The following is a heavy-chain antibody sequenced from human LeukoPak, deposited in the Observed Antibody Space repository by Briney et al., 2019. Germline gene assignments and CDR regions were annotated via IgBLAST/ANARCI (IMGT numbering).Heavy chain of an antibody. J-gene: IGHJ4*02. Sequence: GASVKVSCKASGGTFSSYAISWVRQAPGQGLEWMGWINPNSGGTNYAQKFQGRVTMTRDTSISTAYMELSRLRSDDTAVYYCARDSVGATWGGTSEVDYWGQGTLSPSPQ. CDR1: GGTFSSYA. V-gene: IGHV1-2*02. CDR3: ARDSVGATWGGTSEVDY. CDR2: INPNSGGT. D-gene: IGHD1-26*01.